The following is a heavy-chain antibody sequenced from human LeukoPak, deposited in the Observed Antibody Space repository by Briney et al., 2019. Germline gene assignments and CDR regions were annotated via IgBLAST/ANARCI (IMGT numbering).Heavy chain of an antibody. D-gene: IGHD6-19*01. Sequence: ASVKVSCKASGYTFATYAMNWVRQAPGRGLEWMGWINTNTGNPTYAQGFTGRFVFSLDTSVSTAYLQISSLKAEDTAVYYCARNYKQWLGWYYFDYWGQGTLVTVSS. V-gene: IGHV7-4-1*02. CDR3: ARNYKQWLGWYYFDY. J-gene: IGHJ4*02. CDR2: INTNTGNP. CDR1: GYTFATYA.